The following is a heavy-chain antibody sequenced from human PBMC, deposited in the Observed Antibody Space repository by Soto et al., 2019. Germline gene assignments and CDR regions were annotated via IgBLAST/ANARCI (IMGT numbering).Heavy chain of an antibody. V-gene: IGHV6-1*01. Sequence: SQTLSLTCAISGDSVSSNSAAWNWIRQSPSRGLEWLGRTYYRSKWYNDYAVSVKSRITINPDTSKNQFSLQLNSVTPEDTAVYYCARGPRYFDWLLSTPYYYGMDVWGQGTTVTVSS. J-gene: IGHJ6*02. D-gene: IGHD3-9*01. CDR2: TYYRSKWYN. CDR3: ARGPRYFDWLLSTPYYYGMDV. CDR1: GDSVSSNSAA.